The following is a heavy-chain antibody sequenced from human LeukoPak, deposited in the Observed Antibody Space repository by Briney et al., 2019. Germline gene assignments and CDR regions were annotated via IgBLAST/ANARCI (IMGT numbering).Heavy chain of an antibody. J-gene: IGHJ4*02. CDR2: ISSDGSST. CDR3: AKGSTSSGSLVDY. Sequence: PGGSLRLSCAASGFTFSSDWMHWVRQAPGKGLVWVSRISSDGSSTSYADSVKGRFTISRDNTKNTLYLQMNSLRSDDTAVYYCAKGSTSSGSLVDYWGQGTLVTVSS. D-gene: IGHD1-26*01. V-gene: IGHV3-74*01. CDR1: GFTFSSDW.